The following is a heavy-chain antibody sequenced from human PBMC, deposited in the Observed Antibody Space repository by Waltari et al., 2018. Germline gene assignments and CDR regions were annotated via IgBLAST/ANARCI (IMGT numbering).Heavy chain of an antibody. V-gene: IGHV3-53*04. Sequence: EAHLVESGGGLVQPGGSLRLSCAASGFTVGGNYLSWVRHDPGKGLEWVSILSGGGTTYYADSVKGRFTISRHSSNNTLYLQMNNLRTEDTAVYYCARDFVTTTAMDVWGQGTTVTVSS. CDR2: LSGGGTT. D-gene: IGHD4-17*01. CDR3: ARDFVTTTAMDV. CDR1: GFTVGGNY. J-gene: IGHJ6*02.